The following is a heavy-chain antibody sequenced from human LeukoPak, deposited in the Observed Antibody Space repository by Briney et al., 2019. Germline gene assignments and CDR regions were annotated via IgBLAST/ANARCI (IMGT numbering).Heavy chain of an antibody. J-gene: IGHJ4*02. Sequence: PGGSLRLSCAASGFTFSSYAMHWVRQAPGKGLEWVAVISYDGSNKYYADSVKGRFTISRDNSKNTLYLQMNSLRAEDTAVYYCARVKGSSSSPKALDYWGQGTLVTVSS. D-gene: IGHD6-6*01. CDR3: ARVKGSSSSPKALDY. V-gene: IGHV3-30-3*01. CDR2: ISYDGSNK. CDR1: GFTFSSYA.